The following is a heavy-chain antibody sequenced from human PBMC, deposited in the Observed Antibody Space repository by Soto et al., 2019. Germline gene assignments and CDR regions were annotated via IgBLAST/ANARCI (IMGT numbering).Heavy chain of an antibody. D-gene: IGHD2-15*01. Sequence: SETLSLTCAVYGGSFSGYYWSWIRQPPGKGLEWIGEINHSGSTNYNPSLKSRVTISVDTSKNQFSLKLSSVTAADTAVYYCARFGGGSARSGYYYYGMDVWGQGTMVTVSS. CDR1: GGSFSGYY. J-gene: IGHJ6*02. V-gene: IGHV4-34*01. CDR3: ARFGGGSARSGYYYYGMDV. CDR2: INHSGST.